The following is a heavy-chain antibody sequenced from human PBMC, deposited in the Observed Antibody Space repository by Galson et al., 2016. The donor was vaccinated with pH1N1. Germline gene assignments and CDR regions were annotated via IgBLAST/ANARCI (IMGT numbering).Heavy chain of an antibody. J-gene: IGHJ4*02. CDR2: INQDGDKK. D-gene: IGHD3-9*01. CDR1: GFNFSNYW. CDR3: AMRYFDY. V-gene: IGHV3-7*01. Sequence: SLRLSCAASGFNFSNYWMHWVRQAPGKGLRWVANINQDGDKKYYVGSVEGRSTISRDNAKNSLYLQMNNLRDEDTAMYFCAMRYFDYWGQGALVTVSS.